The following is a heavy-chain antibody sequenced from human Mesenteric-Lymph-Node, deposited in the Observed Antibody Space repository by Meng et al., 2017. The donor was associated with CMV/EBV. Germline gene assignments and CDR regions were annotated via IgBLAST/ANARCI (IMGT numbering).Heavy chain of an antibody. CDR2: ISYYGSNK. CDR1: GFTFSSYA. V-gene: IGHV3-30*04. D-gene: IGHD3-22*01. J-gene: IGHJ4*02. Sequence: GESLKISCAASGFTFSSYAMHWVRQAPGKGLEWVAVISYYGSNKYSTDSVKGRFTISRDNSKNTLYLQMNSLRAEDTAVYYCAKDQWYYDNTDREHNYFDFWGQGTLVTVSS. CDR3: AKDQWYYDNTDREHNYFDF.